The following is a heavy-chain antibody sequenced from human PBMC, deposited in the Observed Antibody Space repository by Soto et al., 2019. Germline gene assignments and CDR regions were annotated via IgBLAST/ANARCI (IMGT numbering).Heavy chain of an antibody. D-gene: IGHD3-22*01. CDR1: GFSFSVSA. CDR2: IRSRANRYAT. V-gene: IGHV3-73*02. Sequence: EVQLVESGGGLVQPGGSLKLSCAASGFSFSVSAVHWVRQASGKGLEWIGRIRSRANRYATAYATSVKGRFTISRDDSKNTAYLQMNSLKIEDTAMYYCPRLYSSGFDFWGQGALVTVSS. CDR3: PRLYSSGFDF. J-gene: IGHJ4*02.